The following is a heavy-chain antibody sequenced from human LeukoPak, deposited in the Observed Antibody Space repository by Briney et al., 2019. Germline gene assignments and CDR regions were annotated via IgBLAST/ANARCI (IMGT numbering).Heavy chain of an antibody. D-gene: IGHD6-6*01. CDR3: ARDISSASRGMDV. CDR1: GFTFSSYT. J-gene: IGHJ6*03. Sequence: PGGSLRLSCAASGFTFSSYTMNWVRQPPGKGLEWVSDISSSSSNIYYADSVKRRFNISRDNAKNSLYRQVNSLRVEDTAVYYCARDISSASRGMDVWGKGATVTVAS. V-gene: IGHV3-48*04. CDR2: ISSSSSNI.